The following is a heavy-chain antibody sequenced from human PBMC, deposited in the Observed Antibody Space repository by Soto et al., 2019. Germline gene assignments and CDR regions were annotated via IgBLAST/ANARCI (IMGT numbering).Heavy chain of an antibody. Sequence: SETLSLTCAVYGGSFSGYYWSWIRQPPGKELEWIGENNHSGSTNYNPSLKSRVTISVDTSKNHFSLKLSSVTAADTAVYYCARGGGYCSGGSCYGGMDVWGQGTTVTVSS. CDR3: ARGGGYCSGGSCYGGMDV. D-gene: IGHD2-15*01. V-gene: IGHV4-34*01. CDR2: NNHSGST. J-gene: IGHJ6*02. CDR1: GGSFSGYY.